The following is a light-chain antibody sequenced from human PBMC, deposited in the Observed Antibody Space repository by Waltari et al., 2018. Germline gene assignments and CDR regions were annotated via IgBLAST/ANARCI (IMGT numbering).Light chain of an antibody. CDR3: QQSYSTPLT. V-gene: IGKV1-39*01. Sequence: DIQMTQSPSSLSASVGDRVTITCQASQSISSHLNWYQQKPGEAPKLLIFAASSLQSGVQSRFSGSGSGTDFTLTISSLQPEDFATYYCQQSYSTPLTFGGGTKVEIK. CDR1: QSISSH. CDR2: AAS. J-gene: IGKJ4*01.